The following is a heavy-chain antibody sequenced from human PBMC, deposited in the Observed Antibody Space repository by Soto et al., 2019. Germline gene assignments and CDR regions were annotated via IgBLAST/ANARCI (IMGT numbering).Heavy chain of an antibody. V-gene: IGHV3-21*02. D-gene: IGHD3-9*01. J-gene: IGHJ4*02. CDR1: GFSFSTYS. CDR3: ARTLVGIPVWDY. CDR2: MDSSSTYI. Sequence: EVQLVESGGGLVKPGGSLRLSCAASGFSFSTYSMNWLRQAPGKGLEWVSSMDSSSTYIYHADSLKGRFTISRDNSKNSLYLQMNSLRVEDTAVYYCARTLVGIPVWDYWGQGTLVTVSS.